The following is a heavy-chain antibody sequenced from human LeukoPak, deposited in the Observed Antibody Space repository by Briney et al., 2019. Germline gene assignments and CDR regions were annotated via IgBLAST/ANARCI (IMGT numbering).Heavy chain of an antibody. V-gene: IGHV1-18*01. D-gene: IGHD1-1*01. CDR3: ARDNDKVVDH. Sequence: ASVKVSCKTPGYTFSNYGISWVRQAPGQGLEWMGWITAYNGNRLYAQRFQGRITLTTDTSTSTSYMELRSLEYDDTAIYYCARDNDKVVDHWGQGTLVTVSS. J-gene: IGHJ4*01. CDR2: ITAYNGNR. CDR1: GYTFSNYG.